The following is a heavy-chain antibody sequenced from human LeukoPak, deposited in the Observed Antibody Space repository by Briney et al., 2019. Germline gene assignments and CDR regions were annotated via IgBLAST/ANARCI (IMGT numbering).Heavy chain of an antibody. V-gene: IGHV3-21*01. D-gene: IGHD3-3*01. CDR3: ARGRHDYDFWSGQSYGMDV. CDR2: ISSSSSYI. J-gene: IGHJ6*02. CDR1: GFTFSSYS. Sequence: GGSLRLSCAASGFTFSSYSMNWVRQAPGKGLEWVSSISSSSSYIYYADSVKGRFTISRDNAKNSLYLQMNSLRAEDTAVYYCARGRHDYDFWSGQSYGMDVWGQGTTVTVSS.